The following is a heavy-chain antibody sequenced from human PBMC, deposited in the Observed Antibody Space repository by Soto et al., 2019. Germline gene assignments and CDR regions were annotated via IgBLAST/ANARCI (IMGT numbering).Heavy chain of an antibody. CDR2: IHSGGTT. CDR3: ARTRGYYDTSGYSGYYFDY. J-gene: IGHJ4*02. Sequence: EVQLVESGGGLIYTGGSLRLSCAASGFTVSSNHMSWVRQAPGEGLEWVSLIHSGGTTYYADSVKGRFTISRDNSKNTLYLQMDSLRAEDTAVYYCARTRGYYDTSGYSGYYFDYWGQGTLVTVSS. V-gene: IGHV3-53*01. CDR1: GFTVSSNH. D-gene: IGHD3-22*01.